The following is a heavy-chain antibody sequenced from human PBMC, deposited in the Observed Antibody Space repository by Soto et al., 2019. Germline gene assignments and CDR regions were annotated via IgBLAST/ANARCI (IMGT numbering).Heavy chain of an antibody. CDR2: IYYSGST. J-gene: IGHJ6*02. CDR3: ARHYGDYATHGMDV. D-gene: IGHD4-17*01. V-gene: IGHV4-39*01. Sequence: QLQLQESGPGLVKPSETLSLTCTVSGGSISSSSYYWGWIRQPPGKGLEWIGSIYYSGSTYYNPSLKSRVTISVDTSKNQFSLKLSSVTAADTAVYYCARHYGDYATHGMDVWGQGTTVTVSS. CDR1: GGSISSSSYY.